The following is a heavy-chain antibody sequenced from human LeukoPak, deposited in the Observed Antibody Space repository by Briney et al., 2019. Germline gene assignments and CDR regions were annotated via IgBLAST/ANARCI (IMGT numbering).Heavy chain of an antibody. Sequence: GGSLRLSCAASGFTFSSYAMSWVRQAPGKGLEWVSAISGSGGSTYYADSVRGRFTISRDNSKNTLYLQMNSLRAEDTAVYYCAKGGDSLLWFGELSHFDYWGQGTLVTVSS. J-gene: IGHJ4*02. V-gene: IGHV3-23*01. CDR2: ISGSGGST. CDR3: AKGGDSLLWFGELSHFDY. D-gene: IGHD3-10*01. CDR1: GFTFSSYA.